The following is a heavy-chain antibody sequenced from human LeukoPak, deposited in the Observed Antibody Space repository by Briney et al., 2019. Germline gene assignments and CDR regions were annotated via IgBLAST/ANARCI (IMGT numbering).Heavy chain of an antibody. CDR1: GFTFSSYA. Sequence: GGSLRLSCAASGFTFSSYAMHWVRQAPGKGLEWVAVISYDGSNKYYADSVKGRFTISRDNSKNTLYLQMNSLRAEDTVVYYCARDPYIVVVPAAVDYWGQGTLVTVSS. V-gene: IGHV3-30-3*01. CDR3: ARDPYIVVVPAAVDY. J-gene: IGHJ4*02. CDR2: ISYDGSNK. D-gene: IGHD2-2*01.